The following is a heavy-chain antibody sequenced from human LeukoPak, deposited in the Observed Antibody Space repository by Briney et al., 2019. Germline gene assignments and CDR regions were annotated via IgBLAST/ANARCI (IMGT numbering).Heavy chain of an antibody. J-gene: IGHJ5*02. D-gene: IGHD4-17*01. CDR2: ISSSSSYI. V-gene: IGHV3-21*01. CDR3: ARGVGDYGDYLENWFDP. Sequence: GGSLRLSCAASGFTFSSYSMNWVRQAPGKGLEWVSSISSSSSYIYYADSVKGRFTISRDNAKNSLCLQMNSLRAEDTALYYCARGVGDYGDYLENWFDPWGQGTLVTVSS. CDR1: GFTFSSYS.